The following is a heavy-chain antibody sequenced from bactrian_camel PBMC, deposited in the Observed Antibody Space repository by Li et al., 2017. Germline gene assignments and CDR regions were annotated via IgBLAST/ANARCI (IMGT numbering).Heavy chain of an antibody. D-gene: IGHD5*01. J-gene: IGHJ4*01. CDR1: GNTFSRYC. CDR2: IASGGIP. V-gene: IGHV3S53*01. CDR3: AAAAGCIDNLWLPFSLVERGYSY. Sequence: VQLVESGGGSVQAGGSLRLSCAASGNTFSRYCMGWFRQAPGKEREGVAGIASGGIPKYADAVKGRFTISKDDGKRALTLEMNSLKPEDTAMYYCAAAAGCIDNLWLPFSLVERGYSYWAQGTQVTVS.